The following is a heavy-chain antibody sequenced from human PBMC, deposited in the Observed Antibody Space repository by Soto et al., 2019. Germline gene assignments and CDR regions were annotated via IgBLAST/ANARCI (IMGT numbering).Heavy chain of an antibody. V-gene: IGHV3-33*01. CDR1: GFTFSSYV. Sequence: GGSLRLSCAASGFTFSSYVMHWVRQAPGKGLEWVAVIWYDGSNKYYADSVKGRFTISRDNSKNTMYLQMNSLRAEDTAVYYCARAGGGSSFDYWGQGTLVTVSS. D-gene: IGHD3-16*01. CDR3: ARAGGGSSFDY. J-gene: IGHJ4*02. CDR2: IWYDGSNK.